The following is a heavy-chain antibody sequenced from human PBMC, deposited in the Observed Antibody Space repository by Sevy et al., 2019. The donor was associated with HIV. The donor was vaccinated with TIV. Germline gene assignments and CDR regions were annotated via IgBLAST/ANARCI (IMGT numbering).Heavy chain of an antibody. Sequence: ASVKVSCMVSGYTLSKLSMHWVRQAPGKGPEWMGGFDPEDGETIYAQKVQGRVTMTEDTSTETAYMELSSLSSEDTAVYYCATLDFWSDYPLYGMDVWGQGTTVTVSS. J-gene: IGHJ6*02. CDR3: ATLDFWSDYPLYGMDV. CDR1: GYTLSKLS. D-gene: IGHD3-3*01. CDR2: FDPEDGET. V-gene: IGHV1-24*01.